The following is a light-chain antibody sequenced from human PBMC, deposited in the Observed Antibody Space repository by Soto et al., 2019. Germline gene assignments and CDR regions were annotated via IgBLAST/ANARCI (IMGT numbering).Light chain of an antibody. J-gene: IGKJ2*01. CDR3: QQYGSSPMYT. V-gene: IGKV3-20*01. Sequence: EIVLTQSPGTLSLSPGERATLSCRASQSVRSNYLAWYQQKPGQAPRLLIYGASSRTTGIPDRFSGSGSGTDFILTISRLEPEDFAVYYCQQYGSSPMYTFGQGTKLEIK. CDR2: GAS. CDR1: QSVRSNY.